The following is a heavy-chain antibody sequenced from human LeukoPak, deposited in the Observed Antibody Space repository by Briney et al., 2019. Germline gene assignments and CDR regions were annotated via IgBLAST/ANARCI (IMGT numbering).Heavy chain of an antibody. CDR2: ISSSSSYI. V-gene: IGHV3-21*01. CDR1: GFTFSSYR. D-gene: IGHD6-13*01. CDR3: ARDHSTPYSSSWYKRFFDY. J-gene: IGHJ4*02. Sequence: GGSLRLSCAASGFTFSSYRMNWVRQAPGKGLEWVSSISSSSSYIYYADSVKGRFTISRDNAKNSLYLQMNSLRAEDTAVYYCARDHSTPYSSSWYKRFFDYWGQGTLVTVSS.